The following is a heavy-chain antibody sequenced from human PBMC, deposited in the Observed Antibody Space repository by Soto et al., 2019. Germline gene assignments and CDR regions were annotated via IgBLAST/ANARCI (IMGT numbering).Heavy chain of an antibody. J-gene: IGHJ4*02. CDR3: AKDHLETTVTTPSY. V-gene: IGHV3-30*18. CDR1: EFTLRGYG. CDR2: ISYDGNKK. D-gene: IGHD4-17*01. Sequence: QVQLVESGGGGAQPGRSLRLSCAPPEFTLRGYGMHWVPQAPAKGLGWVAVISYDGNKKYYADSGKGRFTTSRDNFKNTLYLQMDSLRAEDTAMYYCAKDHLETTVTTPSYWGQGTLVTVSS.